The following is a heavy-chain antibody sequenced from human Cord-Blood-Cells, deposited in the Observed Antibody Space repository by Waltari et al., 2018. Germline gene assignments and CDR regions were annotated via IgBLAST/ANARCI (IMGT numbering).Heavy chain of an antibody. V-gene: IGHV1-8*01. CDR1: GYTFTSYD. Sequence: QVQLVQSGAEVKTPGASVQVSCKASGYTFTSYDIHWVRQATGQGLEWMGWMNPNSGNAGYAQKFQGRVTMTRNTSISTAYMELSSLRSEDTAVYYCARGKEYVVPAAIIYSSGDYWGQGTLVTVSS. D-gene: IGHD2-2*01. CDR3: ARGKEYVVPAAIIYSSGDY. CDR2: MNPNSGNA. J-gene: IGHJ4*02.